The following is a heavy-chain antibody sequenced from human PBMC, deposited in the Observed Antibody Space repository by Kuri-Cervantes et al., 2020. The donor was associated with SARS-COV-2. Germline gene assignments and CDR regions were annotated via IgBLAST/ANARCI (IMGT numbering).Heavy chain of an antibody. D-gene: IGHD3-3*01. CDR2: ISYDGSNK. CDR1: GFTVSSYA. Sequence: GESLKISCAASGFTVSSYAMHWVLQAPGKGLEWVAVISYDGSNKYYADSVKGRFTISRDNSKNTLYLQMNSLRAEDTAVYYCARDHQYYDFWSGYFGTEGNYYYYYYMDVWGKGTSVTVSS. V-gene: IGHV3-30-3*01. CDR3: ARDHQYYDFWSGYFGTEGNYYYYYYMDV. J-gene: IGHJ6*03.